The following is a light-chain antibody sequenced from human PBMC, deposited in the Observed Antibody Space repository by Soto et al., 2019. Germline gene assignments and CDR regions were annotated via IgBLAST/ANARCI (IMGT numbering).Light chain of an antibody. V-gene: IGKV1-5*01. J-gene: IGKJ2*01. CDR2: DAS. Sequence: DIEMTQSPSTLSASVGDRVSITCRASQSISSWLAWYQQKPGKAPKLLIYDASSLESGVPSRFSGSGSGTQFTLSISSLQPDDFATYYCQQCDSYPYTFGQGTNQEIK. CDR3: QQCDSYPYT. CDR1: QSISSW.